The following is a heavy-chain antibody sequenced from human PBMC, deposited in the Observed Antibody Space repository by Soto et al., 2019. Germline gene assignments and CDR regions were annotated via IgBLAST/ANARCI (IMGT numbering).Heavy chain of an antibody. D-gene: IGHD1-26*01. CDR2: IYHSGST. CDR1: SGSISSSNW. J-gene: IGHJ4*02. Sequence: QVQLQESGPGLVKPSGTLSLTCAVSSGSISSSNWWSWVRQPPGKGLEWIGEIYHSGSTNYNPSLKGRVTISVDKAKDQSSLKMSAVTVADTAVYYCARGGIREAFDYLGQGTLVTVSS. CDR3: ARGGIREAFDY. V-gene: IGHV4-4*02.